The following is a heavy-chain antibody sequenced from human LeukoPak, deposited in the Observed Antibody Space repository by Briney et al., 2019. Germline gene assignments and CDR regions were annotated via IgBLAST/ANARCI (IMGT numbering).Heavy chain of an antibody. J-gene: IGHJ6*02. V-gene: IGHV4-4*02. D-gene: IGHD3-22*01. CDR3: ARNYYDSSGYYFGVDYYYYYYGMDV. Sequence: SETLSLTCAVSGGSISSSNWWSWARQPPGKGREWIGEIYHSGSTNYNPSLKSRVTISVDKSKNQFSLKLSSVTAADTAVYYCARNYYDSSGYYFGVDYYYYYYGMDVWGQGTTVTVSS. CDR1: GGSISSSNW. CDR2: IYHSGST.